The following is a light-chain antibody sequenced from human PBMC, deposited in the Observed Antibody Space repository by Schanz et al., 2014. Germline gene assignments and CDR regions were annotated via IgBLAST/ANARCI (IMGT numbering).Light chain of an antibody. Sequence: DIQMTQSPSSLSASVGDRVTITCRANQGIRNSVAWYQQKPGKVPKLLIYAASTLQSGVPSRFSGSGSGTDFTLTVSSLQPEDVATYFCLQDYTYSWTFGQGTMVDFK. CDR1: QGIRNS. CDR2: AAS. CDR3: LQDYTYSWT. V-gene: IGKV1-27*01. J-gene: IGKJ1*01.